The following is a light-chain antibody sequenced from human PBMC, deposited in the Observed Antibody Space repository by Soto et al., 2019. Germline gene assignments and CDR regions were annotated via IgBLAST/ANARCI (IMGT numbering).Light chain of an antibody. CDR1: SSDVGGYDY. J-gene: IGLJ3*02. Sequence: QSVLTQPRSVSGSPGHSVTISCTGTSSDVGGYDYVSWYQQHPGKAPKLIIYDVTERPSGVPDRFSGSKSGNTASLTISGLQAEDEADYYCCSYAGSYTSMFGGGTKVTVL. CDR2: DVT. V-gene: IGLV2-11*01. CDR3: CSYAGSYTSM.